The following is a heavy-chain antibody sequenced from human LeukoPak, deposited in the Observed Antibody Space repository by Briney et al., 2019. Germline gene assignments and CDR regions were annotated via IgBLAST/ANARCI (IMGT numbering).Heavy chain of an antibody. V-gene: IGHV3-7*01. CDR2: IKQDGTEK. D-gene: IGHD3-3*01. J-gene: IGHJ5*02. Sequence: GGSLRLSCAASGFSFNYFWMSRVRQAPGKGLEWVANIKQDGTEKYYADSVKGRFTISRDNAKKSLYLQMNSLRAEDTAVYYCARDAEVGTLFGVLSRYNWFNPWGQGALVTVSS. CDR3: ARDAEVGTLFGVLSRYNWFNP. CDR1: GFSFNYFW.